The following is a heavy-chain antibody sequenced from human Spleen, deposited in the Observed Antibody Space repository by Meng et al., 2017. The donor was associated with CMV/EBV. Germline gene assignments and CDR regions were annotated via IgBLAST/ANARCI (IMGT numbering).Heavy chain of an antibody. V-gene: IGHV4-61*01. CDR1: WGPVSRCPPP. J-gene: IGHJ4*02. D-gene: IGHD5-18*01. CDR2: IYHTGTT. CDR3: ARIRGYSLPEF. Sequence: CRVSWGPVSRCPPPWGWSRQSPGKRVEWIGNIYHTGTTNYNPSLTSRVTMSVDPSRNQFSLTLSSLNASDTAVYYCARIRGYSLPEFWGRGILVTVSS.